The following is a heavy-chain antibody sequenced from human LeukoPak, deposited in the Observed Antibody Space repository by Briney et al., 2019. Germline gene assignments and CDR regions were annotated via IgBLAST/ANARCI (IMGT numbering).Heavy chain of an antibody. Sequence: SQTLSLTCTVSGGSISSGGYYWNWIRRPPGKGLEWIGYIYYNGNTNYSPSLKSRVTMSVDTSKNLFSLKVSSVTAADTAVYYCARGRSNYYGMDVWGQGTTVTVSS. J-gene: IGHJ6*02. CDR3: ARGRSNYYGMDV. D-gene: IGHD1-26*01. V-gene: IGHV4-61*08. CDR2: IYYNGNT. CDR1: GGSISSGGYY.